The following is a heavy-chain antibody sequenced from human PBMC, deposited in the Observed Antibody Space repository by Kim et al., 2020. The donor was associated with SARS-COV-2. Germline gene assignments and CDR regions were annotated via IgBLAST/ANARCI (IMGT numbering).Heavy chain of an antibody. D-gene: IGHD6-13*01. Sequence: TPSLKSRVTISVDTSKNQFSLKLSSVTAADTAVYYCAGYSSSWYRNYFDYWGQGTLFTVSS. V-gene: IGHV4-31*02. J-gene: IGHJ4*02. CDR3: AGYSSSWYRNYFDY.